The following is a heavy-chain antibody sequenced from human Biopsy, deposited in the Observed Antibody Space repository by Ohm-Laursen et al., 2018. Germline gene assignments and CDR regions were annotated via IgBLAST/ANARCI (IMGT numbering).Heavy chain of an antibody. Sequence: GSLRLSCSASGFTFSSYSMNWVRQAPGKGLEWVSFISSGSSPIYYADSVQGQFTISRDDAKNSLYLQMNSLRAEDTAVYYWARGLKGGWGQGTLVTVSS. V-gene: IGHV3-48*01. CDR2: ISSGSSPI. CDR3: ARGLKGG. D-gene: IGHD3-16*01. CDR1: GFTFSSYS. J-gene: IGHJ4*02.